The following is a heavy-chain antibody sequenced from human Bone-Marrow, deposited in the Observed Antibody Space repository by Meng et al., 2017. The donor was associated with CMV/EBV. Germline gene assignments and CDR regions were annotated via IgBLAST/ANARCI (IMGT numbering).Heavy chain of an antibody. CDR1: GFTFSSYA. D-gene: IGHD1-26*01. CDR3: ARGYSGSYYDWIDY. J-gene: IGHJ4*02. CDR2: ISYDGSNK. Sequence: GESLKISCAASGFTFSSYAMHWVRQAPGKGLEWVAVISYDGSNKYYADSVKGRFTISRDNSKNTLYLQMNSLRAEDTAVYYCARGYSGSYYDWIDYWGQGTLVTVSS. V-gene: IGHV3-30*04.